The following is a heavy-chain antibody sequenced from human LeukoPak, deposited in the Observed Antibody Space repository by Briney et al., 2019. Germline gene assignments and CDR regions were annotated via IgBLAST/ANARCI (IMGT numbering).Heavy chain of an antibody. V-gene: IGHV3-48*01. J-gene: IGHJ4*02. CDR3: ARGGGYYASGSSY. CDR2: ISRSSSTI. Sequence: PGGSLRLSCAASGFTFSSYSMNWVRQAPGKGLEWVSYISSSSTTTYISRSSSTIYYADSVKGRFTISRDNAKNSLYLQMNSLRAEDTAVYYCARGGGYYASGSSYWGQGTLVTVSS. D-gene: IGHD3-10*01. CDR1: GFTFSSYS.